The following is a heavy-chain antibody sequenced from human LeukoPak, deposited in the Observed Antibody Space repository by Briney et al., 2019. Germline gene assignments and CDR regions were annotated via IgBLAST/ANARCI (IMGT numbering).Heavy chain of an antibody. CDR2: IYYSGST. D-gene: IGHD5-18*01. J-gene: IGHJ4*02. CDR1: GGSISSSSYY. V-gene: IGHV4-39*07. CDR3: ATPAHGYSYGYYFGY. Sequence: SETLSLTCTVSGGSISSSSYYWGWIRQPPGKGLEWIGSIYYSGSTYYNPSLKSRVTISVDTSKNQFSLKLSSVTAADTAVYYCATPAHGYSYGYYFGYWGQGTLVTVSS.